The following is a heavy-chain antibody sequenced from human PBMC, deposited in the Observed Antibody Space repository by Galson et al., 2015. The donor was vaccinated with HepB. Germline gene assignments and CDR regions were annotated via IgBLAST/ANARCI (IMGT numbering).Heavy chain of an antibody. V-gene: IGHV3-7*01. CDR1: GFSFSNDW. CDR2: IKEDGSEK. J-gene: IGHJ4*02. Sequence: SLRLSCAASGFSFSNDWMDWVRQAQGKGLEWVANIKEDGSEKYYVDSVKGRFTISRDNVENSLYLQMTGLRAEDTAVYYCARFLGDWGQGTLVTVSS. CDR3: ARFLGD. D-gene: IGHD3-16*01.